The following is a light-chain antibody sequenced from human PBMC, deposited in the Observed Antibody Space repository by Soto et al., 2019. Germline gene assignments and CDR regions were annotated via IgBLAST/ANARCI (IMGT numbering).Light chain of an antibody. V-gene: IGKV1-5*01. Sequence: DIQMTQSPSTLSASVGDRVSITCRASESISTWLAWYQQQTGKDAEILIYDASSSQSGVLSGFSGSGSGTDFTLTISSLQPEDIASYYCQQSYISPGTFGQGTRVDIK. CDR3: QQSYISPGT. CDR1: ESISTW. J-gene: IGKJ1*01. CDR2: DAS.